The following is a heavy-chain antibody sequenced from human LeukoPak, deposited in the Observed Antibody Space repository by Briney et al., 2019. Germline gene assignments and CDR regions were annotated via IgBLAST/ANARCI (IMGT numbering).Heavy chain of an antibody. D-gene: IGHD6-13*01. CDR1: GFTFSSYA. CDR3: AKGLAVAGPTNYYFDY. Sequence: GGSLRLSCAASGFTFSSYAMSWVRQAPGKGLEWVSAISYSGGSTYYADSVKGRFSIPRDNLKNTLYLQINSLRAEDTAVYYCAKGLAVAGPTNYYFDYWGQGTLVTVSS. V-gene: IGHV3-23*01. CDR2: ISYSGGST. J-gene: IGHJ4*02.